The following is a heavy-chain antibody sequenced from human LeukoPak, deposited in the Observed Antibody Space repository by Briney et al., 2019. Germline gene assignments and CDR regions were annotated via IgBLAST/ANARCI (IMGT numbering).Heavy chain of an antibody. CDR2: ISSSSSYI. CDR1: GGSISSSS. V-gene: IGHV3-21*01. CDR3: AREGLYGDYDFDY. J-gene: IGHJ4*02. Sequence: ETLSLICTVSGGSISSSSYYWGWIRQPPGKGLEWVSSISSSSSYIYYADSVKGRFTISRDNAKNSLYLQMNSLRAEDTAVYYCAREGLYGDYDFDYWGQGTLVTVSS. D-gene: IGHD4-17*01.